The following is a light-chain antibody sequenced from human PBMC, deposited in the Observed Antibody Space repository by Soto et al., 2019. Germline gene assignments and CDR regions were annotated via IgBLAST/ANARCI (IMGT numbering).Light chain of an antibody. Sequence: DSQMTQSPSSLSASVGDRVTITCRASQGISNYLAWYQQKPGKVPKLLIYAASTLQSGVPSRFSGSGSGTDFTLTISSLQPEDVATYYCQKYNSAPRTFGQGNTVEIK. CDR1: QGISNY. V-gene: IGKV1-27*01. CDR2: AAS. J-gene: IGKJ1*01. CDR3: QKYNSAPRT.